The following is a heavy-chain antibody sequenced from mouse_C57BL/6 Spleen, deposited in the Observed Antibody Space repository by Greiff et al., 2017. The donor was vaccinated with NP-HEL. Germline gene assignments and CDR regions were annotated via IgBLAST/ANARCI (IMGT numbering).Heavy chain of an antibody. J-gene: IGHJ2*01. CDR1: GYTFTSYW. CDR3: AREEVWEPYFDY. Sequence: VKQSCKASGYTFTSYWMHWVKQRPGRGLEWIGRIDPNSGGTKYNEKFKSKATLTVDKPSSTAYMQLSSLTSEDSAVYYCAREEVWEPYFDYWGQGTTLTVSS. CDR2: IDPNSGGT. V-gene: IGHV1-72*01. D-gene: IGHD4-1*01.